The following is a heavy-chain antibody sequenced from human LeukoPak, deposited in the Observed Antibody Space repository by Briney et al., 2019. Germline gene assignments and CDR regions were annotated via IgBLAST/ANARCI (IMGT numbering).Heavy chain of an antibody. CDR1: GYSISSGYY. D-gene: IGHD5-12*01. Sequence: PSETLSLTCTVSGYSISSGYYWGWIRQPPGKGLEWIGYIYYSGSTYYNPSPKSRITISVDTSKNQVSLKLSSVTAADTAVYYCASLYSGYDPSDYWGQGTLVTVSS. V-gene: IGHV4-38-2*02. CDR2: IYYSGST. CDR3: ASLYSGYDPSDY. J-gene: IGHJ4*02.